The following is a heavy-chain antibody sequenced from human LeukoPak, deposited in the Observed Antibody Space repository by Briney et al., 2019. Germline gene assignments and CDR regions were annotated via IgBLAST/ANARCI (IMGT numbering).Heavy chain of an antibody. CDR1: GFSFSSYG. J-gene: IGHJ4*02. V-gene: IGHV3-30*02. CDR2: IRYDGSNK. Sequence: GGSLRLSCAASGFSFSSYGMHWVRQAPGKGLEWVAFIRYDGSNKYYADSVKGRFTISRDNSKNTLYLQMNSLRAEDTAVYYCANPRIVGATRDYWGQGTLVTVSS. D-gene: IGHD1-26*01. CDR3: ANPRIVGATRDY.